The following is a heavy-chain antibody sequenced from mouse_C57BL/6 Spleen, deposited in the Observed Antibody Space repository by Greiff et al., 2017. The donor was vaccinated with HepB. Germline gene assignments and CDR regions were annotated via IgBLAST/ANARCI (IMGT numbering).Heavy chain of an antibody. CDR2: IRNKANGYTT. D-gene: IGHD1-1*01. J-gene: IGHJ3*01. CDR1: GFTFTDYY. V-gene: IGHV7-3*01. CDR3: ARSPYYGSSPAWFAY. Sequence: EVHLVESGGGLVQPGGSLSLSCAASGFTFTDYYMSWVRQPPGKALEWLGFIRNKANGYTTEYSASVKGRFTISRDNSQSILYLQMNALRAEDSATYYGARSPYYGSSPAWFAYWGQGTLVTVSA.